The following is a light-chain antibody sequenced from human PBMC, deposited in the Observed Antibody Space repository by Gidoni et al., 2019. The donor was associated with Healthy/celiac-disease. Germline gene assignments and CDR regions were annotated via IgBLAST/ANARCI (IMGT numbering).Light chain of an antibody. J-gene: IGKJ1*01. CDR3: QPSYSTPWT. CDR2: AAS. V-gene: IGKV1-39*01. Sequence: TQSPSSLSASVGDRVTITCRASQSISSYLNWYQQKPGKAPKLLIYAASSLQSGVPSRFSGSGSVTDFTLTISSLQPEDFATYYCQPSYSTPWTFGQGTKVEIK. CDR1: QSISSY.